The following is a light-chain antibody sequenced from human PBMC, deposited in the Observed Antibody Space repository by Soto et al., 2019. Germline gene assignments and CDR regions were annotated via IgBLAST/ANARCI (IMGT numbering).Light chain of an antibody. CDR1: QSISTS. CDR2: AAT. CDR3: QQSDHSPMYT. V-gene: IGKV1-39*01. Sequence: DIQMTQSPSSLSASVGDRVAITCRASQSISTSLNWYQQKPGIAPKLLIYAATTLQSGAPSRFRGSGSGTMFTLTISGLQPEEFATYYCQQSDHSPMYTFGQGTDLEIK. J-gene: IGKJ2*01.